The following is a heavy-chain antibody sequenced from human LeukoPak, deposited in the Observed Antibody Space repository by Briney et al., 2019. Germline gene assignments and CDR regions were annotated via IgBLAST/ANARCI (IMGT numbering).Heavy chain of an antibody. D-gene: IGHD6-13*01. CDR3: AKAASSSWPSYYYGMDV. CDR1: GFIFSSYS. J-gene: IGHJ6*02. CDR2: ITGSGGNT. V-gene: IGHV3-23*01. Sequence: GGSLRLSCAASGFIFSSYSMSWVRQAPGKGLEWVSVITGSGGNTYCADSVKGRFTISKDNSKNTVYLQMSSLRVDDTAVYYCAKAASSSWPSYYYGMDVWGQGTTVTVSS.